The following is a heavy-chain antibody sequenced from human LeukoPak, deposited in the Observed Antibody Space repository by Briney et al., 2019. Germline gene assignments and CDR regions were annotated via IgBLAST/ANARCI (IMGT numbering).Heavy chain of an antibody. V-gene: IGHV4-59*01. J-gene: IGHJ5*02. CDR2: IYSSGST. CDR1: GGCISGYY. D-gene: IGHD6-13*01. Sequence: SETLSLTCTVSGGCISGYYWTWIRQPPGKGLEWIGCIYSSGSTSYKPSLKSRITISVDTSKNQFSLNLSSVTAADTAVYYCVRGKAAAGAIWFDPWGQGTLVTVSS. CDR3: VRGKAAAGAIWFDP.